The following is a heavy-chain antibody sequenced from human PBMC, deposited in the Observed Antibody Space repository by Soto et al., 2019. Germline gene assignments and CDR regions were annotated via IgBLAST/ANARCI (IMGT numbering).Heavy chain of an antibody. CDR2: INPSGGST. D-gene: IGHD2-8*01. CDR1: GYTFTSYY. J-gene: IGHJ5*02. Sequence: GASVKVSCKASGYTFTSYYMHWVRQAPGQGLEWMGIINPSGGSTNYAQKFQGRVTITRDTSTSTAYMELNSLRSEDTAVYYCARETYFDGPNNWFDPWGQGTLVTVSS. CDR3: ARETYFDGPNNWFDP. V-gene: IGHV1-46*01.